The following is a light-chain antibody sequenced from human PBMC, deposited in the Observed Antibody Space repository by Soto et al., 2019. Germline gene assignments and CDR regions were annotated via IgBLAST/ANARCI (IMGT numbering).Light chain of an antibody. CDR3: QQRSNWPST. CDR1: QSVSSY. V-gene: IGKV3-11*01. J-gene: IGKJ5*01. Sequence: EIVLTQSPATLSLSPGERATLSCRACQSVSSYLAWYQQKPGEAPRLLIYDASNRATGIPARFSGSESETDFTLTISSLEPEDGAVYYCQQRSNWPSTFGQGTRLEIK. CDR2: DAS.